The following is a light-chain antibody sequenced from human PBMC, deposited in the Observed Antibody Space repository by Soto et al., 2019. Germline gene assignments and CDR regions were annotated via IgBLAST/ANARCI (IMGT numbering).Light chain of an antibody. V-gene: IGLV1-44*01. CDR1: SSNIGSNT. CDR2: SKN. J-gene: IGLJ3*02. CDR3: AAWDDSLHGPHWV. Sequence: QSVLTQPPSASGTPGQRVTISCSGSSSNIGSNTVNWYQQLPGTAPKLLIYSKNQRPSGVPDRFSGSKSGTSASRAISGLQSEDEADYYCAAWDDSLHGPHWVFGGGTKLTVL.